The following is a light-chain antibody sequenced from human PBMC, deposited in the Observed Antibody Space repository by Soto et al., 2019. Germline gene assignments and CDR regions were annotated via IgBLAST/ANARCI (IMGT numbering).Light chain of an antibody. J-gene: IGLJ3*02. CDR1: SSNIGAGYD. Sequence: QSVLTQPPSVSGAPGQRVTISCTGSSSNIGAGYDVHWYQQFPGTAPQLLIYANINRPSGVPDRFSGSKSGTSASLAITGLQAEDEADYYCQTYDSSLRGDVFGGGTKLTVL. V-gene: IGLV1-40*01. CDR2: ANI. CDR3: QTYDSSLRGDV.